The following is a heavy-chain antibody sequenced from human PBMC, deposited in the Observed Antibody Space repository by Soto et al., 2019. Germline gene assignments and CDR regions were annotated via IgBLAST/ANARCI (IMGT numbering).Heavy chain of an antibody. CDR1: GYTFTSYG. CDR2: ISAYNGNT. V-gene: IGHV1-18*01. Sequence: ASVKVSCKASGYTFTSYGISWVRQAPGQGLEWMGWISAYNGNTNYAQKLQGRVTMTTDTSTSTAYMELRSLRYEDTAVYYCARGDREDIAVVIGVRPGEYGVDVWGQGTTVTVSS. J-gene: IGHJ6*02. CDR3: ARGDREDIAVVIGVRPGEYGVDV. D-gene: IGHD2-15*01.